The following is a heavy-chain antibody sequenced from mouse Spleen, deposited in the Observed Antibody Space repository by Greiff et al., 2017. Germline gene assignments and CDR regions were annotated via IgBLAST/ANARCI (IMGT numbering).Heavy chain of an antibody. Sequence: QVQLQQSGAELVRPGTSVKVSCKASGYAFTNYLIEWVKQRPGQGLEWIGVINPGSGGTNYNEKFKGKATLTADKSSSTAYMQLSSLTSEDSAVYFCARKDGYYEGFAYWGQGTLVTVSA. CDR3: ARKDGYYEGFAY. CDR2: INPGSGGT. D-gene: IGHD2-3*01. J-gene: IGHJ3*01. V-gene: IGHV1-54*01. CDR1: GYAFTNYL.